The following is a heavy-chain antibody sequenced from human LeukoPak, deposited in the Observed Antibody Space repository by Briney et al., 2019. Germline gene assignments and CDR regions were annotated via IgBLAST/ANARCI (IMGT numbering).Heavy chain of an antibody. Sequence: GRSLRLSCAASGFTFSSYGMHWVRQAPGKGLEWVAVISYDGSNKYYADSVKGRFTISRDNSKNTLYLQMNSLRAEDTAVYYCARTIAVAGTKGFDYWGQGTLVTVSS. V-gene: IGHV3-30*03. CDR3: ARTIAVAGTKGFDY. D-gene: IGHD6-19*01. J-gene: IGHJ4*02. CDR2: ISYDGSNK. CDR1: GFTFSSYG.